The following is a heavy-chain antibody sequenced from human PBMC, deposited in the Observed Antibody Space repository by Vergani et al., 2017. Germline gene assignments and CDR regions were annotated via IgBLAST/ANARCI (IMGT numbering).Heavy chain of an antibody. CDR1: GGTFSSYA. Sequence: QVQLVQSGAEVKKPGSSVKVSCKASGGTFSSYAISWVRQAPGQGLEWMGGIIPIFGTAHYAQKFQGRVTITADESTSTAYMELSSLRSEDTAVYYCARGGPVGRLQLFYRFDYWGQGTLVTVSS. J-gene: IGHJ4*02. CDR3: ARGGPVGRLQLFYRFDY. CDR2: IIPIFGTA. V-gene: IGHV1-69*01. D-gene: IGHD5-24*01.